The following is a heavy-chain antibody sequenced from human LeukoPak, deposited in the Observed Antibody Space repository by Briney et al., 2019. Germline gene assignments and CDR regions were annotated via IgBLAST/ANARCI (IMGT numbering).Heavy chain of an antibody. D-gene: IGHD4-17*01. V-gene: IGHV1-69*05. J-gene: IGHJ5*02. CDR3: ARDVHGDYGSGWFDP. CDR1: GGTFKNSA. CDR2: IMPFLGTA. Sequence: ASVKLSCKTSGGTFKNSAISWVRHAPDQWLEWQWGIMPFLGTAGCAQKFQGRVTITKDESTRTVYLELTSLTSDDTAVYYCARDVHGDYGSGWFDPWGQGTLVTVSS.